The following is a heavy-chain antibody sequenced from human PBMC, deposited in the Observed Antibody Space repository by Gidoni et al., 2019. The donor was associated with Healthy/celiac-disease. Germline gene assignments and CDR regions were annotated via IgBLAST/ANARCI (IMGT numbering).Heavy chain of an antibody. V-gene: IGHV3-33*01. J-gene: IGHJ4*02. CDR1: GFTFSSYG. CDR2: IWYDGSNK. D-gene: IGHD4-17*01. CDR3: AREGGYGDYRIDY. Sequence: QVQLVESGGGVVQPGRSLRLSCAASGFTFSSYGMHWVRQAPGKGLEWVAVIWYDGSNKYYADSVKGRFTISRDNSKNTLYLQMNSLRAEDTAVYYCAREGGYGDYRIDYWGQGTLVTVSS.